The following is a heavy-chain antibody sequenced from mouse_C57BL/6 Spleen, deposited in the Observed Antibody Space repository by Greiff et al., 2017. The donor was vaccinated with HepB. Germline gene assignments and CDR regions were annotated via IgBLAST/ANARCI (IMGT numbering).Heavy chain of an antibody. J-gene: IGHJ4*01. CDR1: GYTFTSYW. Sequence: VQLQQSGAELVKPGASVKLSCKASGYTFTSYWMHWVKQRPGQGLEWIGMIHPNSGSTNYNEKFKSKATLTVDKSSSTAYMQLSSLTSEDSAVYYCGRLDYRDYYALDYWGQGTSVTVSS. CDR2: IHPNSGST. D-gene: IGHD2-14*01. V-gene: IGHV1-64*01. CDR3: GRLDYRDYYALDY.